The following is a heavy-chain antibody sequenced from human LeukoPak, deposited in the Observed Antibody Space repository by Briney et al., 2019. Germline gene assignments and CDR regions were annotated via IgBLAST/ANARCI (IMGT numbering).Heavy chain of an antibody. J-gene: IGHJ4*02. Sequence: GGSLRLSCAASGFTFSSYAMSWVRQAPGKGLEWVSAISGSGGSTYYADSVKGLFTISRDNSKNTLYLQMNSLRAEDTAVYYCARTRDYGDYGSLNFDYWGQGTLVTVSS. D-gene: IGHD4-17*01. CDR2: ISGSGGST. V-gene: IGHV3-23*01. CDR3: ARTRDYGDYGSLNFDY. CDR1: GFTFSSYA.